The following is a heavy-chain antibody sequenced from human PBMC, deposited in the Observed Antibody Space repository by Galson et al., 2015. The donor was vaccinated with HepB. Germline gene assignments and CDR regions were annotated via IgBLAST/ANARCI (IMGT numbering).Heavy chain of an antibody. D-gene: IGHD6-13*01. Sequence: SVKVSCKASGYTFTGYYMHWVRQAPGQGLEWMGWINPNSGGTNYAQKFQGWVTMTRDTSISTAYMELSRLRSDDTAVYYCARAGYSSSWQPPGDYYYYYMDVWGKGTTVTVSS. J-gene: IGHJ6*03. CDR1: GYTFTGYY. CDR3: ARAGYSSSWQPPGDYYYYYMDV. CDR2: INPNSGGT. V-gene: IGHV1-2*04.